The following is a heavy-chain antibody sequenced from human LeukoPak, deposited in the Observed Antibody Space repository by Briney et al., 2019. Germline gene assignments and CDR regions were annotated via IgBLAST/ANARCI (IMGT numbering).Heavy chain of an antibody. J-gene: IGHJ5*02. V-gene: IGHV1-8*01. CDR1: GYTFISYD. Sequence: ASVKVSCKASGYTFISYDINWVRQATGQGLEWMGWMNPNSGNTGYAQKFQGRVTMTRNTSISTAYMELSSLRSEDTAVYYCARAPVVAATRERNWFDPWGQGTLVTVSS. D-gene: IGHD2-15*01. CDR2: MNPNSGNT. CDR3: ARAPVVAATRERNWFDP.